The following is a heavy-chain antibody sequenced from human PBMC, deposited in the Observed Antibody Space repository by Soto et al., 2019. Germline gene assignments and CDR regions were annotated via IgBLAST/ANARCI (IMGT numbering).Heavy chain of an antibody. J-gene: IGHJ4*02. CDR1: GFTFSSYG. CDR2: ISYDGSNK. V-gene: IGHV3-30*18. D-gene: IGHD6-19*01. Sequence: QVQLVESGGGVVQPGRSLRLSCAASGFTFSSYGMHWVRQAPGKGLEWVAVISYDGSNKYYADSVKGRFTISRDNSKNTLYLQMNSLRAEDTAVDYCAKESLSGQWLVLNPLDYCGQGTLVTVSS. CDR3: AKESLSGQWLVLNPLDY.